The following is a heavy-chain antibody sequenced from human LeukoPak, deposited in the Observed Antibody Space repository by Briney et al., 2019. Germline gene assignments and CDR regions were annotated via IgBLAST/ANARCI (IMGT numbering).Heavy chain of an antibody. Sequence: SETLSLTCTVSGGSISSSSYYWGWIRQPPGKGLEWIGSIYYSGSTNYNPSLKSRVAISVDTSKNQFSLKLSSVTAADTAVYYCARLEAIVVPAAYQHWGQGTLVTVSS. J-gene: IGHJ1*01. V-gene: IGHV4-39*07. CDR2: IYYSGST. CDR3: ARLEAIVVPAAYQH. D-gene: IGHD2-2*01. CDR1: GGSISSSSYY.